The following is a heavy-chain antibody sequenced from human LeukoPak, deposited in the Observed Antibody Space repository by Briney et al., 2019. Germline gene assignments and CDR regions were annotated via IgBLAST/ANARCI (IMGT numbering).Heavy chain of an antibody. CDR2: INSDGSST. V-gene: IGHV3-74*01. D-gene: IGHD5-12*01. CDR1: GFTFSSYS. Sequence: GGSLRLSCAASGFTFSSYSMNWVRQAPGKGLVWVSRINSDGSSTSYADSVKGRFTISRDNAKNTLYLQMNSLRAEDTAVYYCARGGYGGYDFDYWGQGTLVTVSS. J-gene: IGHJ4*02. CDR3: ARGGYGGYDFDY.